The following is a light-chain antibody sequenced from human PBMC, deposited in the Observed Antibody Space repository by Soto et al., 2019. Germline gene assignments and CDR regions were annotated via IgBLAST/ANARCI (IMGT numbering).Light chain of an antibody. CDR3: QQYNSYSRT. CDR1: QSVSSW. Sequence: DIQMTQSPSTLSASVGDRVTITCRASQSVSSWLAWYQQKPGKAPKLLIYKASILQSGVPSRFSGSGSGTEFPLTISSLQPDDFATYHCQQYNSYSRTFGQGTKVDIK. J-gene: IGKJ1*01. V-gene: IGKV1-5*03. CDR2: KAS.